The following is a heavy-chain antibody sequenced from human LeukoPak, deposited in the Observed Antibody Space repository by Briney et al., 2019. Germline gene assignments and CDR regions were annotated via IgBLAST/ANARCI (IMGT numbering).Heavy chain of an antibody. D-gene: IGHD3-3*01. Sequence: SDTLSLTCTVSGGSISGYHWSWLRQPAGEGLEWVGRIYSGGATNFNPSLKSRLSMSVDTSNNQLALMLRSATDADTAVYYYVRDGSYGFRDQWWFDPWGRGILVSVSS. CDR1: GGSISGYH. J-gene: IGHJ5*02. CDR2: IYSGGAT. V-gene: IGHV4-4*07. CDR3: VRDGSYGFRDQWWFDP.